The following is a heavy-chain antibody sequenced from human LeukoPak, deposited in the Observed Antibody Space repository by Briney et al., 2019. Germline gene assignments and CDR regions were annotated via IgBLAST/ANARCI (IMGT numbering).Heavy chain of an antibody. CDR3: ARGVRYSSGWYQPNWFDP. J-gene: IGHJ5*02. CDR2: TYYRSKWYN. CDR1: GDSVSSNSAA. Sequence: SQTLSLTCAISGDSVSSNSAAWNWIRQSPSRGLEWLGRTYYRSKWYNGYAVSVKSRITINPDTSKNQFSLQLNSVTPEDTAVYYCARGVRYSSGWYQPNWFDPWGQGTLVTVSS. V-gene: IGHV6-1*01. D-gene: IGHD6-19*01.